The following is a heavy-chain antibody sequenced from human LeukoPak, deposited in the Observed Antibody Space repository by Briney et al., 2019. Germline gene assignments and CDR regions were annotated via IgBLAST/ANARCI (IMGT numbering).Heavy chain of an antibody. CDR2: IYARGST. CDR1: GDSISSVSYS. J-gene: IGHJ4*02. Sequence: SETLSLTCTVSGDSISSVSYSWAWIRQPAGKGLEWIGRIYARGSTNYNPSLKSRVTISVDTSKNQFSLKLSSVTAADTAVYYCAGDLVDTAMVRVYWGQGTLVTVSS. D-gene: IGHD5-18*01. CDR3: AGDLVDTAMVRVY. V-gene: IGHV4-61*02.